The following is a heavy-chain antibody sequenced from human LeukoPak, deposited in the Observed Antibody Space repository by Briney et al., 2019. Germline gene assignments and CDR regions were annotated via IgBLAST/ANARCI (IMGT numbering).Heavy chain of an antibody. CDR3: ARVYDYGPDY. J-gene: IGHJ4*02. CDR2: ISSSSSYT. D-gene: IGHD4-17*01. V-gene: IGHV3-11*06. Sequence: GGSLRLSCAASGFTFSDYYMSWIRQAPGKGLEWVSYISSSSSYTNYADSVKGRFTISRDNAKNSLYLQMNSLRAEDTAVYCCARVYDYGPDYWGQGTLVTVSS. CDR1: GFTFSDYY.